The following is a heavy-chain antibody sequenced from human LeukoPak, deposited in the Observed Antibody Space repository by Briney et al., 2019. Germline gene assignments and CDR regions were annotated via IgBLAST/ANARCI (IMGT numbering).Heavy chain of an antibody. Sequence: PAGSLRLSCAAYRFTFSTYSMNWVRQAPGNGLEWVSSISSTSNYIYYADSVKGRFTISRDNAKNSLYLQMNSLRAEDTAVYYCARDEGYFQHWGQGTLVTVSS. J-gene: IGHJ1*01. CDR2: ISSTSNYI. CDR3: ARDEGYFQH. CDR1: RFTFSTYS. V-gene: IGHV3-21*01.